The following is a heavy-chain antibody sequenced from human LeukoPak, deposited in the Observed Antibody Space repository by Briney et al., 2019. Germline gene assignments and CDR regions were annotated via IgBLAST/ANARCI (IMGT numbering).Heavy chain of an antibody. V-gene: IGHV1-18*01. CDR2: ISAYNGNT. J-gene: IGHJ5*02. CDR3: ASGYYGSGSYYNGGYWFDP. D-gene: IGHD3-10*01. Sequence: ASVKVSCKASGYTFTSYGISWVRQAPGQGLEWMGWISAYNGNTNYAQKLQGRVTMTTDTSTSTAYMELRSLRSEDTAVYYCASGYYGSGSYYNGGYWFDPWGQGTLVTVSS. CDR1: GYTFTSYG.